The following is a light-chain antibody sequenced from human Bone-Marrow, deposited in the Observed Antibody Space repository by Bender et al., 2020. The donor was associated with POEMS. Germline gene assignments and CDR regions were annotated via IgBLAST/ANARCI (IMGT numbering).Light chain of an antibody. J-gene: IGLJ2*01. CDR2: DDS. CDR1: IIGSKN. Sequence: YVLTQAPSVSVAPGQTARISCGGDIIGSKNVHWYQQKPSQAPVLVMFDDSARPSGIPARFSGSNSGHTAKLTISGVEAGDEAVYYCQVWLSSGGLFGGGTKLTVL. CDR3: QVWLSSGGL. V-gene: IGLV3-21*02.